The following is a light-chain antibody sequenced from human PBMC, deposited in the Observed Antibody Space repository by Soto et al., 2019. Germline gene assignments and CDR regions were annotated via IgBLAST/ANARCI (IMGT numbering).Light chain of an antibody. J-gene: IGLJ3*02. Sequence: QSVLTQPPSASGAPGQRVTISCSGSSSNIGSNTVNWYQQVPGAAPKLLIYFNDQRPSGVPDRFSGSKSGTSASLAISGLQPDDEADYSCSAWDDSLSGPVFGGGTKLTVL. CDR2: FND. CDR3: SAWDDSLSGPV. V-gene: IGLV1-44*01. CDR1: SSNIGSNT.